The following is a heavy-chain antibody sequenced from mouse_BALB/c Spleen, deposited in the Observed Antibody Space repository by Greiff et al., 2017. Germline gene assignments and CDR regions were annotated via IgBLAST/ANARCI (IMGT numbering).Heavy chain of an antibody. D-gene: IGHD1-1*01. V-gene: IGHV1-7*01. CDR1: GYTFTSYW. CDR3: ARYTVEDY. Sequence: QVQLQQSGAELAKPGASVKMSCKASGYTFTSYWMHWVKQRPGQGLEWIGYINPSTGYTEYNQKFKDKATLTADKSSSTAYMQLSSLTSEDSAVYYCARYTVEDYWGQGTTLTVSS. CDR2: INPSTGYT. J-gene: IGHJ2*01.